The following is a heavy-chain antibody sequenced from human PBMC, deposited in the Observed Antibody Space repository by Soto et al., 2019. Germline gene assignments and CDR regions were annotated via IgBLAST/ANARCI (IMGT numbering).Heavy chain of an antibody. Sequence: SQTLSLTCAISGDSVSSNSAAWNWIRRSPSRGLEWLGRTYYRSKWYNDYAVSVKRRITINPDTSKNKYSLQLNSVTPEDTAVYYCARDSVFTYGVRLLSPNYYYYYGMDVWGQGTTVTVSS. CDR2: TYYRSKWYN. V-gene: IGHV6-1*01. CDR1: GDSVSSNSAA. D-gene: IGHD2-8*01. CDR3: ARDSVFTYGVRLLSPNYYYYYGMDV. J-gene: IGHJ6*02.